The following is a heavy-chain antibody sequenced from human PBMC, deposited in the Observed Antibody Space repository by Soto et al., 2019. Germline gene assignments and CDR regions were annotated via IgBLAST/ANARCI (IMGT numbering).Heavy chain of an antibody. CDR1: GVTFSSYS. CDR3: AKSITGTTSAAFDI. CDR2: ISSSSSYI. V-gene: IGHV3-21*01. D-gene: IGHD1-7*01. J-gene: IGHJ3*02. Sequence: PGESLRLSCAASGVTFSSYSMNWVRQPPGKGLEWVSSISSSSSYIYYTDSVKGRFTISRDNAKNSLYLQMHSLRAEDTAVYYCAKSITGTTSAAFDIWGQGTMVTVSS.